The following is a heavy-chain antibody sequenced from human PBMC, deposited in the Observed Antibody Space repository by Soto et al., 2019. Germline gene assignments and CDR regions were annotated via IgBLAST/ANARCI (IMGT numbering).Heavy chain of an antibody. V-gene: IGHV4-4*07. J-gene: IGHJ4*02. Sequence: QVQLQEPGPGLVKPSETLSLTCTVSGGSISNYYWSWIRQPPGKGLEWIGRIYPSGSPNYNPSLRSRVSMSVDTSSDQFSMKLKLTSVTAADVAVDYCARDDFWGGRTYDYFGQGTLVTVS. CDR2: IYPSGSP. CDR1: GGSISNYY. D-gene: IGHD3-3*01. CDR3: ARDDFWGGRTYDY.